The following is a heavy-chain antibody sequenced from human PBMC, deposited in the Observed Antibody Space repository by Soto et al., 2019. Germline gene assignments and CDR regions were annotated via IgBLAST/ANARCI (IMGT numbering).Heavy chain of an antibody. CDR3: AREGDAFDI. CDR2: IYSGSSS. CDR1: GFTVSSNY. V-gene: IGHV3-53*01. J-gene: IGHJ3*02. Sequence: EVQLVESGGGLIQPGGSLRLSCAASGFTVSSNYMNWVRQPPGKGLEWVSIIYSGSSSYYADSVKGRFTISRDNSKNTVYLQMNSLRAEDTAVYYCAREGDAFDIWGQGTMVTVSS.